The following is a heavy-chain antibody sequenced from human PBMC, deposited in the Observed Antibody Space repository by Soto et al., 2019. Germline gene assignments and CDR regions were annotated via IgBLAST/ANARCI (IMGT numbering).Heavy chain of an antibody. J-gene: IGHJ6*02. CDR2: IYYSGST. V-gene: IGHV4-59*08. D-gene: IGHD3-22*01. Sequence: QVQLQESGPGLVKPSETLSLTCTVSGGSISSYYWSWIRQPPGKGLEWIGYIYYSGSTNYNPSLKRRATISVDTSKNQFSLKLSSVTAADTAVYYCARHPSRRYYDSSGYYYPLVYGMDVWGQGTTVTVSS. CDR1: GGSISSYY. CDR3: ARHPSRRYYDSSGYYYPLVYGMDV.